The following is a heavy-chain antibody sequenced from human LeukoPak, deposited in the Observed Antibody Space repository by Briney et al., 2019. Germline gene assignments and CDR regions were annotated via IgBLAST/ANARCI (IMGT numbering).Heavy chain of an antibody. V-gene: IGHV3-7*01. J-gene: IGHJ6*03. CDR1: EFSFNNSW. D-gene: IGHD5-12*01. Sequence: PGGSLRPSCVGSEFSFNNSWMTWVRQAPGKGLEGVATIKEDGEETYHVGSVRGRFTISRDNAKNSLYLQMNSLTHEDPAMYFCARGGGYHYAVSFYMDVWGKGTTVTVSS. CDR2: IKEDGEET. CDR3: ARGGGYHYAVSFYMDV.